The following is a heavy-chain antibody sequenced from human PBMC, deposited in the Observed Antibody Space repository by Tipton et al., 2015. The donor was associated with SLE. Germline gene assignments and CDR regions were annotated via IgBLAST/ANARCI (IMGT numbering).Heavy chain of an antibody. V-gene: IGHV3-9*01. D-gene: IGHD3-10*01. Sequence: SLRLSCAASGFTFDDYAMHWVRQAPGKGLEWVSGIGWNSAGIGYADSVKGRFTISRDNVKKSLSLQMNSLRPEDTALYYCAKDMRRSWFEYDPFDFWGQGTMVSVSS. J-gene: IGHJ3*01. CDR1: GFTFDDYA. CDR3: AKDMRRSWFEYDPFDF. CDR2: IGWNSAGI.